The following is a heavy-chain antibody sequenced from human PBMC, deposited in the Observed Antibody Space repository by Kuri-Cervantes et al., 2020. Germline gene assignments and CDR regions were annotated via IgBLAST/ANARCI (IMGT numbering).Heavy chain of an antibody. J-gene: IGHJ4*02. Sequence: GESLKISCVASGFTFSTYAMSWVRQAPGKGLEWVSAIRCGSGSTFYADSAKGRFTVSRDNAKNSLYLEMNGLRVDDTAVYYCSAGTGWPQVDWGQGTLVTVSS. CDR2: IRCGSGST. CDR3: SAGTGWPQVD. V-gene: IGHV3-23*01. D-gene: IGHD1-1*01. CDR1: GFTFSTYA.